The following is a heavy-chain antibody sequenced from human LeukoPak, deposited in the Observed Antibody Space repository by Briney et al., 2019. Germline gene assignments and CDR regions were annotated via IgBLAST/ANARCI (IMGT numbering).Heavy chain of an antibody. CDR1: GFTFDDYA. Sequence: GRSLRLSCAASGFTFDDYAMHWVRQAPGKGLEWVSGISWNSGSIGYADSVKGRFTISRDNAKNSLYLQMNSLRAEDTAVYYCARSFIVGAWTVEYYFDYWGQGTLVTVSS. J-gene: IGHJ4*02. CDR3: ARSFIVGAWTVEYYFDY. CDR2: ISWNSGSI. V-gene: IGHV3-9*01. D-gene: IGHD1-26*01.